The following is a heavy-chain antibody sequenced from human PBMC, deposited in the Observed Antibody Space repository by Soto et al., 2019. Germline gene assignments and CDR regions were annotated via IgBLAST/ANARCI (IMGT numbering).Heavy chain of an antibody. J-gene: IGHJ4*02. CDR2: IYYNGST. CDR3: ARGARGYDY. CDR1: GGSISRYY. V-gene: IGHV4-59*08. Sequence: PSETLSLTCTVSGGSISRYYWSWIRQPPGKGLEWIGYIYYNGSTNYNPSLKSRVTISVDMSKNQFSLKLSSVTAADMAVYYCARGARGYDYWGQGTLVTVSS. D-gene: IGHD3-16*01.